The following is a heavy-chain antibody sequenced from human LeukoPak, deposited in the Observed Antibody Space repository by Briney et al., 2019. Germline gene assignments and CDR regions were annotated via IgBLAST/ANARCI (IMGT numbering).Heavy chain of an antibody. D-gene: IGHD6-13*01. J-gene: IGHJ6*02. Sequence: GGSLKLSCAASGFTFCGSGMHWVRQASGKGLEWIGRIRTKVNSYATAYAASVKGRFTISRDDSKNTAYLQMDSLKTEDTAVYYCSRGISGYGMDVWGQGTTVTVSS. CDR1: GFTFCGSG. V-gene: IGHV3-73*01. CDR2: IRTKVNSYAT. CDR3: SRGISGYGMDV.